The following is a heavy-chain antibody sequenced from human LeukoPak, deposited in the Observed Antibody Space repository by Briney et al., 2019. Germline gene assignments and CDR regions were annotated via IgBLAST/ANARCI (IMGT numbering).Heavy chain of an antibody. Sequence: SEALSLTCTVSGGSISSYYWSWIRQPPGKGLEWIGRIYTSGSTNYNPSLKSRVTISVDTSKNQFSLKLSSVTAADTAVYYCACEKTYYYDSSGYFFDYWGQGTLVTVSS. CDR2: IYTSGST. J-gene: IGHJ4*02. V-gene: IGHV4-4*08. D-gene: IGHD3-22*01. CDR1: GGSISSYY. CDR3: ACEKTYYYDSSGYFFDY.